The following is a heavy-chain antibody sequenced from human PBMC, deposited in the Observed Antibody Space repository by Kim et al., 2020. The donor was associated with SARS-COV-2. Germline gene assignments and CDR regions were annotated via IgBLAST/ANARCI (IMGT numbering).Heavy chain of an antibody. CDR2: K. D-gene: IGHD4-17*01. J-gene: IGHJ4*02. V-gene: IGHV2-70*01. Sequence: KYYSTSLKTRLTISKDTSKNQVVLTMTNMDPVDTATYYCARMKAVTTSFDYWGQGTLVTVSS. CDR3: ARMKAVTTSFDY.